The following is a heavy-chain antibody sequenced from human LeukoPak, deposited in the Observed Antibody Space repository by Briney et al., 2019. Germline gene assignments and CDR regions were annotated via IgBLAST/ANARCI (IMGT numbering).Heavy chain of an antibody. CDR2: INHSGST. V-gene: IGHV4-34*01. J-gene: IGHJ4*02. CDR3: ARVFGRFKYYYGSGSYYYDY. D-gene: IGHD3-10*01. CDR1: GGSFSGYY. Sequence: SETLSLTCAVYGGSFSGYYWSWIRQPPGKGLEWIGEINHSGSTNYNPSLKSRVTISVDTSKNQFSLKLSSVTAADTAVYYCARVFGRFKYYYGSGSYYYDYWGQGTLVTVSS.